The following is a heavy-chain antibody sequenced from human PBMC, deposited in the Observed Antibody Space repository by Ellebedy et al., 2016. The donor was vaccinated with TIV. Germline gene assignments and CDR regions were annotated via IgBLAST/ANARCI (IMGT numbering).Heavy chain of an antibody. V-gene: IGHV3-23*01. Sequence: GGSLRLSCTTSGFTFKNFVMSWVRQAPGKGLEWVSGLSGPGGNTYYADSVKGRFTISRDNSKNTLYLQMNSLRAEDPATYFCAKGHDGSYYLDWRLLYFDFWGQGTLVTVSS. J-gene: IGHJ4*02. CDR3: AKGHDGSYYLDWRLLYFDF. CDR2: LSGPGGNT. CDR1: GFTFKNFV. D-gene: IGHD1-26*01.